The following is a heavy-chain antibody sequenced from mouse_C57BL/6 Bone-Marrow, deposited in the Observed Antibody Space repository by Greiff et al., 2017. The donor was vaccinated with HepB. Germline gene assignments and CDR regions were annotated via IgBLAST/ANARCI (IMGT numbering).Heavy chain of an antibody. D-gene: IGHD2-10*02. CDR3: TTAYGNLYYFDY. J-gene: IGHJ2*01. CDR2: IDPENGDT. V-gene: IGHV14-4*01. Sequence: VQLKESGAELVRPGASVKLSCTASGFNIKDDYMHWVKQRPEQGLEWIGWIDPENGDTDYASKFQGKATITADTSSHTAYLQLSSLTSEDTAVYYCTTAYGNLYYFDYWGQGTTLTVSS. CDR1: GFNIKDDY.